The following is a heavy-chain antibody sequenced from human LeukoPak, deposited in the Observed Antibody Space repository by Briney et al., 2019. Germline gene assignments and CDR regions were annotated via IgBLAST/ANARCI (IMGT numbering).Heavy chain of an antibody. Sequence: GASVKVSCKASGYTFTSYDINWVRQATGQGLEWMGWMNPNSGNTGYAQKFQGRVTMTRNTSISTAYMELSSLRSEDTAVYYCARAKRTGYLLMVRYYFDYWGQGTLVTVSS. J-gene: IGHJ4*02. CDR3: ARAKRTGYLLMVRYYFDY. CDR1: GYTFTSYD. D-gene: IGHD3/OR15-3a*01. V-gene: IGHV1-8*01. CDR2: MNPNSGNT.